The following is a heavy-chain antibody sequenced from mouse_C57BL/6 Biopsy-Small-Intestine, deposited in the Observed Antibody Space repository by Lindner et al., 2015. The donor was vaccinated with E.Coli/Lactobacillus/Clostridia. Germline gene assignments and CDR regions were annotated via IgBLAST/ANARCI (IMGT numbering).Heavy chain of an antibody. D-gene: IGHD2-4*01. V-gene: IGHV1-54*02. CDR2: ILPGSGST. CDR3: ARNYDYAWFAS. CDR1: GYAFTNYL. J-gene: IGHJ3*01. Sequence: VQLQESGAELVRPGTSVKVSCKASGYAFTNYLIDWVKQRPGHGLEWIGEILPGSGSTNYNEKFKDKATITADTSSNTAYMQLSSLTAEDSAIYFCARNYDYAWFASWGQGTLVTVSA.